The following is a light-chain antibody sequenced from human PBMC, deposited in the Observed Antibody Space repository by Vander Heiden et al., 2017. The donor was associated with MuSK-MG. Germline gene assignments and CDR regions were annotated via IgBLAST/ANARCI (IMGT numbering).Light chain of an antibody. J-gene: IGKJ4*01. CDR1: QSVRSN. CDR2: DAS. V-gene: IGKV3-15*01. Sequence: DIVVTQSPATLSVSPGERVTLSCRASQSVRSNLAWYQQRPGQAPRLLIYDASTRATGVPARFSGSGSGTEFTLTISSLQSEDFAVYYCQQYSNSPPGLTFGGGTKVDIK. CDR3: QQYSNSPPGLT.